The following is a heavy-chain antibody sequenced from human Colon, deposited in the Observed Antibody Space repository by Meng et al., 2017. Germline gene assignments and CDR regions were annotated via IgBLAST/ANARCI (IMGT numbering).Heavy chain of an antibody. CDR1: GGSFSGYY. J-gene: IGHJ5*02. D-gene: IGHD6-19*01. Sequence: QVQLQQWGAGLLKPSETLSLTCAVYGGSFSGYYWSWIRQPPGKGLEWIGKINHSGSTNYNPSLKSRVTISVDKSKNQFSLKLSSVTAADTAVYYCVRSSGWVRTGFDPWGQGTLVTVSS. CDR2: INHSGST. CDR3: VRSSGWVRTGFDP. V-gene: IGHV4-34*01.